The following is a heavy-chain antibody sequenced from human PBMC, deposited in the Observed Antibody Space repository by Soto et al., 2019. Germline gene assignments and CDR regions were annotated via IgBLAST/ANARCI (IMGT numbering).Heavy chain of an antibody. CDR1: GGSISSYY. J-gene: IGHJ3*02. D-gene: IGHD3-9*01. Sequence: LQTLSLTGTVFGGSISSYYWCWIRQPTGKGLEWIGHFYDSGSTNYNPSLKSRVTISVDTSKNQFSLKLSSVTAADTAMYYCAKYDFLAGGHDAFDIWGQGTMVTVSS. CDR3: AKYDFLAGGHDAFDI. CDR2: FYDSGST. V-gene: IGHV4-59*08.